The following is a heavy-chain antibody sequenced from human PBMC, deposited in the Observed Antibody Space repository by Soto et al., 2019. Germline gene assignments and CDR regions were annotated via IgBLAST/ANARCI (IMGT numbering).Heavy chain of an antibody. CDR1: GGSISSYY. J-gene: IGHJ4*02. D-gene: IGHD2-21*02. CDR2: IYYSGST. CDR3: VKSDCGGDCRLLPF. Sequence: SETLSLTCTVSGGSISSYYWSWIRQPPGKGLEWIGYIYYSGSTNYNPSLKSRVTISVDTSKNQFSLKLSSVTAADTAIYYCVKSDCGGDCRLLPFWGQGTLVTVSS. V-gene: IGHV4-59*01.